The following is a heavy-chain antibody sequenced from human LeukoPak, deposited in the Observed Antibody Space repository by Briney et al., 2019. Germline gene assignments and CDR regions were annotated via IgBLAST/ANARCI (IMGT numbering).Heavy chain of an antibody. CDR3: ARGGGTDDYGDYDGMDV. J-gene: IGHJ6*04. V-gene: IGHV1-2*04. CDR1: GYTFTGYY. D-gene: IGHD4-17*01. CDR2: INPNSGGT. Sequence: ASVKVSCKASGYTFTGYYMHWVRQAPGQGLEWMGWINPNSGGTNYAQKFQGWVTMTRDTSISTAYMELSRLGSDDTAVYYCARGGGTDDYGDYDGMDVWGKGTTVTVSS.